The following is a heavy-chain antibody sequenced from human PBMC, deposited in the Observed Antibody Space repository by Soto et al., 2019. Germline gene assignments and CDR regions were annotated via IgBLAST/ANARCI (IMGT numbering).Heavy chain of an antibody. Sequence: GESLKISCKGSGYTFTNYWIGWVRQMPGKGLEWMGIIYPGDSDTKYNPSFQGQVTISTDKSITTTYLRWTSLKASDTAIYYCAASIFYYGMDVWGQGTTVTVSS. CDR3: AASIFYYGMDV. CDR1: GYTFTNYW. J-gene: IGHJ6*02. CDR2: IYPGDSDT. V-gene: IGHV5-51*01.